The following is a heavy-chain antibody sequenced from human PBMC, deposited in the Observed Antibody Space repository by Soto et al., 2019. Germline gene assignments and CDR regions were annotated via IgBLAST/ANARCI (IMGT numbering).Heavy chain of an antibody. CDR1: GFTFSNAW. D-gene: IGHD2-15*01. Sequence: GGSLRLSCAASGFTFSNAWMNWVRQAPGKGLEWVGRIKSKTDGGTTDYAAPVKGRFTISRDDSKNTLYLQMNSLKTEDTAVYYCTTVMLGYCSGGSCYPQYYYYYGMDVWGQGTTVTVSS. CDR3: TTVMLGYCSGGSCYPQYYYYYGMDV. V-gene: IGHV3-15*07. J-gene: IGHJ6*02. CDR2: IKSKTDGGTT.